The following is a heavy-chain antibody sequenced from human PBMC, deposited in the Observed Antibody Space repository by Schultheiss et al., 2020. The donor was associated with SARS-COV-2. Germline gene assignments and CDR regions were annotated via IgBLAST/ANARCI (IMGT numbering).Heavy chain of an antibody. CDR2: ISYDGSNK. D-gene: IGHD3-10*01. V-gene: IGHV3-30-3*01. CDR1: GFTFSSYA. CDR3: ARVSRVRGVIRSLVSYYGMDV. Sequence: GGSLRLSCAASGFTFSSYAMHWVRQAPGKGLEWVAVISYDGSNKYYADSVKGRFTISRDNSKNTLYLQMNSLRAEDTAVYYCARVSRVRGVIRSLVSYYGMDVWGQGTTVTV. J-gene: IGHJ6*02.